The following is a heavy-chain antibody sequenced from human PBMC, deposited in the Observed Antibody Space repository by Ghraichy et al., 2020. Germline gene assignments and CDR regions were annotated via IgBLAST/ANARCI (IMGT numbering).Heavy chain of an antibody. D-gene: IGHD3-3*01. CDR3: ARLGNESVRYDFWSGAYSYVDN. V-gene: IGHV4-59*01. CDR1: GDSISSSY. Sequence: SETLSLTCSVSGDSISSSYWSWIRQPPGKGLEWIGFIFYSGNTDYDPSLKSRVTISLDTSTNQLSLKLTSVSAADTAVYYCARLGNESVRYDFWSGAYSYVDNWGQGTLGSVSS. CDR2: IFYSGNT. J-gene: IGHJ4*02.